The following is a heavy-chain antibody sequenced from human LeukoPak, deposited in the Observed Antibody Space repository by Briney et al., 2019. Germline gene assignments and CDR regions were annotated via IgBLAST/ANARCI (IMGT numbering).Heavy chain of an antibody. Sequence: SETLSLTCTVSGASICSSPYYWGWIRQPPGKGLEWIGSRSTYHNPSLESRVTISVDTSENQFSLKLNSVTAADTAVYYCARHGAMAAGGTTPDYWGQGTTVTVSS. J-gene: IGHJ4*03. CDR2: RST. D-gene: IGHD6-13*01. V-gene: IGHV4-39*01. CDR3: ARHGAMAAGGTTPDY. CDR1: GASICSSPYY.